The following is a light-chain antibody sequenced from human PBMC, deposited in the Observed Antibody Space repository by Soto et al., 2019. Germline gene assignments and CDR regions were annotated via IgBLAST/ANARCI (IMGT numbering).Light chain of an antibody. CDR2: YNN. CDR3: AAWDDSLNGHVV. J-gene: IGLJ2*01. CDR1: SSNIGSNT. Sequence: QSVLTQSPSASGAPGQRVTISCSGGSSNIGSNTVSWYQQLPGTAPKLVIYYNNQRPSGVPARFSGSKSGTSASLAISGLQSDYESDYFCAAWDDSLNGHVVFGGGTKLTVL. V-gene: IGLV1-44*01.